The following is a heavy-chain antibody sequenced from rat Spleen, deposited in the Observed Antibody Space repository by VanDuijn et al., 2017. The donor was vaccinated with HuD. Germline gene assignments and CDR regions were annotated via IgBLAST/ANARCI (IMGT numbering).Heavy chain of an antibody. D-gene: IGHD1-3*01. J-gene: IGHJ2*01. Sequence: EVQLQESGPGLVKPSQSLSLTCSVTGYSITSSYRWNLIRKFPGNKLEWMGKINSAGSTNYTPSLKSLIPITRDTSKNQFFLQVNSVTTEDTATYYCARFLGYGSYDYWGQGVMVTVSS. CDR2: INSAGST. V-gene: IGHV3-3*01. CDR1: GYSITSSYR. CDR3: ARFLGYGSYDY.